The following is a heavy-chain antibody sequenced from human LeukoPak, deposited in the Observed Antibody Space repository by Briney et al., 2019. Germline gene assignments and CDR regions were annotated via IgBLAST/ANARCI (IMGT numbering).Heavy chain of an antibody. V-gene: IGHV4-30-4*08. CDR1: GGSISSGDYY. CDR3: AREGRRDGYNYDCFDL. Sequence: MPSETLSLTCTVSGGSISSGDYYWSWIRQPPGKGLEWIGYIYYSGSTYYNPSLKSRVTISVDTSKNQFSLKLSSVTAADTAVYXXAREGRRDGYNYDCFDLXGRXTXVTV. J-gene: IGHJ2*01. D-gene: IGHD5-24*01. CDR2: IYYSGST.